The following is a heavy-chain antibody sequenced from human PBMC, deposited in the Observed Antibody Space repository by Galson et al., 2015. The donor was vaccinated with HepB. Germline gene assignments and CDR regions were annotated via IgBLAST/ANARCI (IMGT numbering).Heavy chain of an antibody. D-gene: IGHD6-19*01. Sequence: SLRLSCAASGFTFSSYAMHWVRQAPGKGLEWVAVISYDGSNKYYADSVKGRFTISRDNSKNTLYLQMNSLRAEDTAVYYCARRGQIAVAGNVGRATAPYYFDYWGQGTLVTVSS. J-gene: IGHJ4*02. CDR1: GFTFSSYA. CDR2: ISYDGSNK. V-gene: IGHV3-30*04. CDR3: ARRGQIAVAGNVGRATAPYYFDY.